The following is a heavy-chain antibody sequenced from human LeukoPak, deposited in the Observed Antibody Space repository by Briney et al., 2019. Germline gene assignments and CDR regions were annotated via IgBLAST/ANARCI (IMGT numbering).Heavy chain of an antibody. V-gene: IGHV4-39*01. CDR1: GGSISSSSYY. Sequence: SETLSLTCTVSGGSISSSSYYWGWIRQPPGKGLEWIGSIYYSGSTYYNPSLKSRVTISVDTSKNQFSLKLSSVTAADTAVYYCARHLAIYDSSGYYYERGRYYFDFWGQGALVTVSS. D-gene: IGHD3-22*01. CDR3: ARHLAIYDSSGYYYERGRYYFDF. CDR2: IYYSGST. J-gene: IGHJ4*02.